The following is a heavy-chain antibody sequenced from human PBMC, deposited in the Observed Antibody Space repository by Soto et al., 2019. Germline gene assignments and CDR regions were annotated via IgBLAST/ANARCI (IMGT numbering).Heavy chain of an antibody. CDR2: INAGNGTT. D-gene: IGHD3-3*01. J-gene: IGHJ5*02. Sequence: ASVKVSCKASGYTFTSFYIHWVRQAPGQGLERMGRINAGNGTTKYSQKFQGRVTITRDTSASTAYMELSSLRSEDTAVYYCARSYDFWSGYSDFDPWGQGTLVTVSS. V-gene: IGHV1-3*01. CDR1: GYTFTSFY. CDR3: ARSYDFWSGYSDFDP.